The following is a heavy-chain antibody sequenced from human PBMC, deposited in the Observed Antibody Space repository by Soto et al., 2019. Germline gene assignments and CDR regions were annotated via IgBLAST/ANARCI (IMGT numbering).Heavy chain of an antibody. J-gene: IGHJ4*02. Sequence: EVQLVESGGDLVQPGGSLRLSCAASGFSISTYWMGWVRQFPGKGLGWVANIKYDDSEKPYMDSVEGRFTISRDNAKHTRYLQMNRQRVEDTAVYYWAVWSRSHWFEYWGQGTLVTVSS. D-gene: IGHD1-1*01. CDR3: AVWSRSHWFEY. V-gene: IGHV3-7*05. CDR1: GFSISTYW. CDR2: IKYDDSEK.